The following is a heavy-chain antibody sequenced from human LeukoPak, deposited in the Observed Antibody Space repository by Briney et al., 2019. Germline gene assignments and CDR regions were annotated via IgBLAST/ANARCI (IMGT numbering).Heavy chain of an antibody. CDR3: ARDRVMVAATRVVPYNWFDP. V-gene: IGHV1-69*05. Sequence: ASVKVSCKASGGTFSSYAISWVRQAPGQGLEWMGGIIPIFGTANYAQKFQGRVTITTDESTGTAYMELSSLRSEDTAVYYCARDRVMVAATRVVPYNWFDPWGQGTLVTVSS. CDR2: IIPIFGTA. CDR1: GGTFSSYA. J-gene: IGHJ5*02. D-gene: IGHD2-15*01.